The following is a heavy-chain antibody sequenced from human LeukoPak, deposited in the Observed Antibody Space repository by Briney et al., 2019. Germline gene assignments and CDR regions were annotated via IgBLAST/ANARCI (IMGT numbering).Heavy chain of an antibody. CDR3: APSPYYYESSGYSA. CDR1: GFTFSSYA. V-gene: IGHV3-64D*06. D-gene: IGHD3-22*01. CDR2: ISSNGGST. Sequence: GASLRLSCSASGFTFSSYAMHWVRQAPGKGLEYVSAISSNGGSTCYADSVKGRFTISRDNSKNTLYLQMSSLRAEDTAVYYCAPSPYYYESSGYSAWGQGTLVTVSS. J-gene: IGHJ5*02.